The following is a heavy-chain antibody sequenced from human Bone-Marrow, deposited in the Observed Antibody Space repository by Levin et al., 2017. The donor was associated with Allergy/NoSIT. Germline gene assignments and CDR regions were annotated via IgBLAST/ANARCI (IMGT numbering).Heavy chain of an antibody. CDR2: IYHSGST. J-gene: IGHJ4*02. V-gene: IGHV4-38-2*02. D-gene: IGHD6-19*01. CDR3: ARVSSSGWYDMDY. CDR1: GYSISSGYY. Sequence: SETLSLTCTVSGYSISSGYYWGWIRQPPGKGLEWIGSIYHSGSTYYNPSLKSRVTISVDTSKNQFSLKLSSVTAADTAVYYCARVSSSGWYDMDYWGQGTLVTVSS.